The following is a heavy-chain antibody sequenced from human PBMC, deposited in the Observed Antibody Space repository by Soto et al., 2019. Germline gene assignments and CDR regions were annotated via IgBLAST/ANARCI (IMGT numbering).Heavy chain of an antibody. V-gene: IGHV3-30*18. J-gene: IGHJ6*02. CDR1: GFTFSSYG. CDR3: AKEGHPQLSYYYYGMDV. CDR2: ISYDGSNK. Sequence: QVQLVESGGGVVQPGRSLRLSCAASGFTFSSYGMHWVRQATGKGLEWVAVISYDGSNKYYADSVKGRFTISRDNSKNTLYLQMNSLRAEDTAVYYCAKEGHPQLSYYYYGMDVWGQGTTVTVYS.